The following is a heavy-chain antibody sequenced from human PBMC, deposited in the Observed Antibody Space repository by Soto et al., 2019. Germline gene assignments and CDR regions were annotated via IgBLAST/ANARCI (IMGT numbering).Heavy chain of an antibody. J-gene: IGHJ6*03. CDR1: GGSISSYY. D-gene: IGHD3-10*01. CDR2: IYYSGST. V-gene: IGHV4-59*08. CDR3: ASVASPNGYGSGRYMDV. Sequence: SETLSLTCTVSGGSISSYYWSWIRQPPGKGLEWIGYIYYSGSTNYNPSLKSRVTISVDTSKNQFSLKLSSVTAADTAVYYCASVASPNGYGSGRYMDVWGKGTTVTVSS.